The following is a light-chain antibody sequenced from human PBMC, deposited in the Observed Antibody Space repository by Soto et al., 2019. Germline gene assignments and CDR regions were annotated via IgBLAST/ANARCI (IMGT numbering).Light chain of an antibody. Sequence: EIVLTQSPGTLSLSPGERATLSCRASQSVSSNYLAWYQQKPGQAPRLLIFAASSRATGIPDRFSVSGSGTDFTLTISRLEPEDFALYYCQPYSDSRMFGQGTKVEIK. CDR1: QSVSSNY. J-gene: IGKJ1*01. V-gene: IGKV3-20*01. CDR2: AAS. CDR3: QPYSDSRM.